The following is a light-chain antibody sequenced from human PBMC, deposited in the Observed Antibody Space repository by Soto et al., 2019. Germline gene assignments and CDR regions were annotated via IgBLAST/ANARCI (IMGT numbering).Light chain of an antibody. J-gene: IGKJ1*01. V-gene: IGKV1-5*03. Sequence: DIQMTQSPSTLSASIGDRVTITCRASQNISNWLAWYQQKPGKAPKRLIYKASSLEGGVPSRFSGSAAGTEFTLTISSLQPDDFGPYYCQDYDGFPWTFGQGTKVEVK. CDR3: QDYDGFPWT. CDR2: KAS. CDR1: QNISNW.